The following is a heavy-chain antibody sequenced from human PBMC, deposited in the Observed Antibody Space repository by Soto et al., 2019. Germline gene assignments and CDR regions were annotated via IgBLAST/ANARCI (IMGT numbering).Heavy chain of an antibody. CDR1: GGSISSGGYY. J-gene: IGHJ3*02. CDR2: IYYSGST. Sequence: SEPLSLTCTVSGGSISSGGYYWSWNRQHPGKGLEWIGYIYYSGSTYYNPSLKSRVTISVDTSKNQFSLKLSSVTAADTAVYYCAKALRGSYSAFDIWGQGTMVTVSS. D-gene: IGHD3-10*01. V-gene: IGHV4-31*03. CDR3: AKALRGSYSAFDI.